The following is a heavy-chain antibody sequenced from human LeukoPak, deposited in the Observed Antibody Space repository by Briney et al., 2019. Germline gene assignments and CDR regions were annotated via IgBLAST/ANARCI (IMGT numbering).Heavy chain of an antibody. J-gene: IGHJ4*02. CDR2: IYYSGST. V-gene: IGHV4-59*01. CDR3: ARGGSPRPPIYFDY. Sequence: PSETLSLTCTVSGGSISSYYWSWLRQPPGKGPEWIGYIYYSGSTNYNPSLKSRVTISVDTSKNQFSLKLSSVTAADTAVYYCARGGSPRPPIYFDYWGQGTLVTVSS. CDR1: GGSISSYY. D-gene: IGHD6-13*01.